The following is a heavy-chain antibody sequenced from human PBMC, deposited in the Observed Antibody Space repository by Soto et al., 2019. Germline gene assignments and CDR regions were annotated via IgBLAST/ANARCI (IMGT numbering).Heavy chain of an antibody. J-gene: IGHJ6*02. V-gene: IGHV1-18*01. CDR1: GYTFSRYG. D-gene: IGHD2-8*01. CDR3: AKNGQPPYYYYGMDV. CDR2: VSGYNGDT. Sequence: QGQLVQSGPEVKKPGASVKVSCKASGYTFSRYGISWVRQGPGQGLEWMGWVSGYNGDTKYAQKVQGRVTMTIDTSTYTAYMELRSLTSDDTAKYYCAKNGQPPYYYYGMDVWGQGTTVTVSS.